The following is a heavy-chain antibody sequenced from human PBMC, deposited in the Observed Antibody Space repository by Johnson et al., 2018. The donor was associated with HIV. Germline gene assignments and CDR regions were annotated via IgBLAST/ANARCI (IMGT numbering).Heavy chain of an antibody. CDR2: TTYDGTNK. Sequence: QVQLVESGGGLVQPGGSLRLSCAASGFSFNSYWMSWVRQAPGKGLEWVAVTTYDGTNKYYADSVKGRFTISRDNSKNTLFLQMNSLRAEDTAVYYCAKDHDYGDAFDIWCQGTIVTFSS. V-gene: IGHV3-30*18. CDR3: AKDHDYGDAFDI. J-gene: IGHJ3*02. CDR1: GFSFNSYW. D-gene: IGHD4-17*01.